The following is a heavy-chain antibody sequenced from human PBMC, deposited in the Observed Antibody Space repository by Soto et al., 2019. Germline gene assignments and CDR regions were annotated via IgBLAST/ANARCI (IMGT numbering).Heavy chain of an antibody. D-gene: IGHD6-13*01. CDR2: IIPILGIA. V-gene: IGHV1-69*02. Sequence: QVQLVQSGAEVKKPGSSVKVSCKASGGTFSSYTISWVRQAPGQGLEWMGRIIPILGIANYAQKFQGRVTITADKSTSTAYRELGSLRSEDTAVYYCARGGPGLIAAAGTIDYWGQGTLVTVSS. CDR3: ARGGPGLIAAAGTIDY. J-gene: IGHJ4*02. CDR1: GGTFSSYT.